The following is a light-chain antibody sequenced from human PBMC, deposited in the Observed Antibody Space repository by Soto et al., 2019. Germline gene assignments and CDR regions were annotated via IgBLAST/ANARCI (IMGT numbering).Light chain of an antibody. CDR3: KQYGSSRT. CDR2: AAS. Sequence: EIVLTQSPGTLSLSPGERATLSCRASQSVSSSYLAWYQQKPGQAPRLLIYAASSSATGIPDRFSGSGSGTDFTLTISRLEPEDFAVYYCKQYGSSRTFGQGTKVEIK. CDR1: QSVSSSY. J-gene: IGKJ1*01. V-gene: IGKV3-20*01.